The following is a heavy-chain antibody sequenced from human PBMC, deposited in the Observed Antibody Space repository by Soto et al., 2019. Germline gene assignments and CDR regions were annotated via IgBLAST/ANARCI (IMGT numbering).Heavy chain of an antibody. CDR1: GDTFTNYW. Sequence: GGSLKISCKASGDTFTNYWISWVRQVPGNGLEWMVIIYPGDSDIRYNPSFQGLVTISADRSISKAYLQGSSLKASDTAKYSCARHGFSGGIAYSVVGCDNSTLDVWRQGTTVTVS. CDR3: ARHGFSGGIAYSVVGCDNSTLDV. V-gene: IGHV5-51*01. J-gene: IGHJ6*02. D-gene: IGHD2-15*01. CDR2: IYPGDSDI.